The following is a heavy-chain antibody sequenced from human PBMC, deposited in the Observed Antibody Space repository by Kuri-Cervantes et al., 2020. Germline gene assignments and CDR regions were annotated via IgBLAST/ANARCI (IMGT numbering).Heavy chain of an antibody. CDR2: INPSGGST. Sequence: ASVKVSCKASGYTFTSYYMHWVRQAPGQGLEWMGIINPSGGSTSYAQKFQGRVTMTRDTSTSTVYMELSSLRSEDTAVYYCARRGDDYGDYDNIDYWGQGTLVTVSS. J-gene: IGHJ4*02. CDR1: GYTFTSYY. D-gene: IGHD4-17*01. V-gene: IGHV1-46*01. CDR3: ARRGDDYGDYDNIDY.